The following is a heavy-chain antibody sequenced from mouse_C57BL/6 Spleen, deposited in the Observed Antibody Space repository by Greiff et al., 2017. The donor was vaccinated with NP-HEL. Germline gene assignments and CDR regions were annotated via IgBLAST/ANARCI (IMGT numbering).Heavy chain of an antibody. J-gene: IGHJ3*01. CDR3: ARRDYDSWFAY. CDR2: IDPSDSYT. D-gene: IGHD2-4*01. V-gene: IGHV1-59*01. CDR1: GYTFTSYW. Sequence: QVQLQQPGAELVRPGTSVKLSCKASGYTFTSYWMHWVKQRPGQGLEWIGVIDPSDSYTNYNQKFKGKATLTVDTSSSTAYMQLSSLTSEDSAVYYCARRDYDSWFAYWGQGTLVTVSA.